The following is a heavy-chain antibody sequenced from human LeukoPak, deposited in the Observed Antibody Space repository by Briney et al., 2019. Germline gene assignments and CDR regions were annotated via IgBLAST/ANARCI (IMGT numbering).Heavy chain of an antibody. D-gene: IGHD3-10*01. V-gene: IGHV3-21*01. CDR3: ARYYASGSTDPIDY. Sequence: PGGSLRLSCAASGFTFSSYSMNWVRQAPGKGLEWVSSITSSSSYINYADSVKGRFTISRDNAKNSLYLQMNNLRAEDTAVYYCARYYASGSTDPIDYWGQGTLVTVSS. J-gene: IGHJ4*02. CDR1: GFTFSSYS. CDR2: ITSSSSYI.